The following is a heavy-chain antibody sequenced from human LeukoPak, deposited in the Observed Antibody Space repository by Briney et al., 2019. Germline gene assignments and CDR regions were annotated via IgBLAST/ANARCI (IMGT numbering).Heavy chain of an antibody. CDR1: GFTFSSYS. CDR3: ARDQNYDILTGRDY. V-gene: IGHV3-20*04. Sequence: GGSLRLSCAASGFTFSSYSMNWVRQAPGKGLEWVSGINWNGGSTGYADSVKGRFTISRDNAKNSLYLQMNSLRAEDTALYYCARDQNYDILTGRDYWGQGTLVTVSS. CDR2: INWNGGST. D-gene: IGHD3-9*01. J-gene: IGHJ4*02.